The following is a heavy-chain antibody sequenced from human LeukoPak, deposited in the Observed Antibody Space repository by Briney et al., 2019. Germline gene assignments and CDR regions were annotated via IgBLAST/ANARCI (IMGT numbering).Heavy chain of an antibody. J-gene: IGHJ4*02. CDR3: ARSQNYYGSGDY. CDR1: GDSVSNGNYY. V-gene: IGHV4-61*03. CDR2: IYYTGKT. D-gene: IGHD3-10*01. Sequence: RSSETLSLTCTVSGDSVSNGNYYWSWLRQPPGKALEWIGYIYYTGKTYYNPSLEGRVTILVDTSRNHFSVKLSSVTAADTAVYYCARSQNYYGSGDYRSQGTLVTVSS.